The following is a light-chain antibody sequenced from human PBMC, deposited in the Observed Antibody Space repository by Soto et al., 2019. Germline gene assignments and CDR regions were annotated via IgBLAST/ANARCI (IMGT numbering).Light chain of an antibody. Sequence: EIGMTQSPASLSVSPGERATLSCRASQSVYSTLAWYRQKSGQPPRLLIYGASSRATGLPARFSGSGSGTEFTLTISSLQSEDAAVYYCQQYNNWPYTFGQGTKVEIK. CDR3: QQYNNWPYT. V-gene: IGKV3-15*01. J-gene: IGKJ2*01. CDR2: GAS. CDR1: QSVYST.